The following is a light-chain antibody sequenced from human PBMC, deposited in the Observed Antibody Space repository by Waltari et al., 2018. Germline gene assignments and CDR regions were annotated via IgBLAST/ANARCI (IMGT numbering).Light chain of an antibody. V-gene: IGLV3-19*01. Sequence: SSELTQDPAVSVALGQTARITCQGDSLRDYYEKWYRQKPGQAPLLVMYGKNNRPSGIPDRFSGSYSGDTASLTITGAQAEDEADYYCNSRDSNGNPFVFGPATKVTVL. CDR3: NSRDSNGNPFV. J-gene: IGLJ1*01. CDR2: GKN. CDR1: SLRDYY.